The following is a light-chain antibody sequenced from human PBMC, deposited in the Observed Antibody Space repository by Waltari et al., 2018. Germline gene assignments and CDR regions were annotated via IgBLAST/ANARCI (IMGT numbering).Light chain of an antibody. V-gene: IGKV3-20*01. Sequence: ETVLTQSPGTLSLSPGERATLSCRASQSVASRHLAWYQQKPGQAPRLLIYDASSRATGIPDRVSGSGSGTDFTLTITRLEPEDFAVYYCQQYDNPPRTFGQGTDVEIK. CDR1: QSVASRH. CDR3: QQYDNPPRT. CDR2: DAS. J-gene: IGKJ1*01.